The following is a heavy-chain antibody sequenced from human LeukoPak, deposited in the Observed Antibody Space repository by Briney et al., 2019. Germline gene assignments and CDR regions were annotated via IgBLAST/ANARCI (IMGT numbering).Heavy chain of an antibody. V-gene: IGHV3-15*01. CDR2: IKSKTDGGTT. Sequence: PGGSLRLSCAASGFTFSNAWMRWVRQAPGKGLEWDGRIKSKTDGGTTDYAAPVQGRFTISRDDSKNTLYLQMNSLKTEDPAVYYCTTTSIAVAGPFDYWGQGTLVTVSS. CDR1: GFTFSNAW. J-gene: IGHJ4*02. D-gene: IGHD6-19*01. CDR3: TTTSIAVAGPFDY.